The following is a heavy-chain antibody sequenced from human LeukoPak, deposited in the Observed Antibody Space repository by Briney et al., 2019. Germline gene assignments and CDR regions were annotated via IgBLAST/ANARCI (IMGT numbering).Heavy chain of an antibody. J-gene: IGHJ4*02. CDR1: GFTFSSYA. V-gene: IGHV3-21*01. CDR2: ISSRSSSI. CDR3: ARDYIAYDPLDY. Sequence: GGSLRLSCAASGFTFSSYAMGWVCQAPGKGLEWVSSISSRSSSIYYADSVKGRFTISRGNAKNSLYLQMNSLRADDTAVYWCARDYIAYDPLDYWGQGTLVTVSS. D-gene: IGHD3-3*01.